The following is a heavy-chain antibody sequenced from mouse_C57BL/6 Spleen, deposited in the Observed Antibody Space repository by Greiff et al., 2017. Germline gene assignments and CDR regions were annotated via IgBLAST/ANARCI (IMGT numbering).Heavy chain of an antibody. D-gene: IGHD2-3*01. Sequence: EVQLQESGPGLVKPSQSLSLTCSVTGYSITSGYYWNWIRQFPGNKLEWMGYISYDGSNNYNPSLKNRISITRDTSKNQFFLKLNSVTTEDTATYYCARAGGYYEGGYYYAMDYWGQGTSVTVSS. CDR1: GYSITSGYY. CDR3: ARAGGYYEGGYYYAMDY. CDR2: ISYDGSN. J-gene: IGHJ4*01. V-gene: IGHV3-6*01.